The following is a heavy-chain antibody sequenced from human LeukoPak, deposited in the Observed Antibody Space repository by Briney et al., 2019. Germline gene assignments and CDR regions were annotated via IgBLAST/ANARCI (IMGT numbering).Heavy chain of an antibody. V-gene: IGHV4-31*03. Sequence: PSQTLSLTCTVSGGSISSGGYYWSWIRQHPGKGLEWIGYIYYTGNTYYNPSLQSRVIISVDTSKNQFSLKLSSVTAADTAVFYCARTACCSSANCYALDAFDIWGQGTMVTVSS. CDR2: IYYTGNT. CDR1: GGSISSGGYY. J-gene: IGHJ3*02. D-gene: IGHD2-2*01. CDR3: ARTACCSSANCYALDAFDI.